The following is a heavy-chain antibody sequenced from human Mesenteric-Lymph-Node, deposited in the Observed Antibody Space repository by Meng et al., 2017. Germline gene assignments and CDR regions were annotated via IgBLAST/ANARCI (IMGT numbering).Heavy chain of an antibody. J-gene: IGHJ6*02. Sequence: SVKVSCKASGGTFSSYAISWVRQAPGQGLEWMGGIIPIFGTANYAQKFQGRVTITADESTSTAYMELSSLRSEDTAVYYCARGKVLRYFDWLHHYYYGMNVWARGPS. D-gene: IGHD3-9*01. CDR1: GGTFSSYA. CDR3: ARGKVLRYFDWLHHYYYGMNV. CDR2: IIPIFGTA. V-gene: IGHV1-69*13.